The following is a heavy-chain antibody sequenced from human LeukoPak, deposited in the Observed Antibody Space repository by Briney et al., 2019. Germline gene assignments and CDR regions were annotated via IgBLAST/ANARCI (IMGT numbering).Heavy chain of an antibody. D-gene: IGHD3-22*01. CDR3: ARELIDRMDSSGYNPYSFEN. Sequence: GASVKVSCKASGYTFTSYGISWVRQAPGQGLEWMGWISAYNGNTNYAQKLQGRVTMTTDTSTSTAYTELRSLRSDDTAVYYCARELIDRMDSSGYNPYSFENWGQGTLVTVSS. CDR1: GYTFTSYG. J-gene: IGHJ4*02. CDR2: ISAYNGNT. V-gene: IGHV1-18*01.